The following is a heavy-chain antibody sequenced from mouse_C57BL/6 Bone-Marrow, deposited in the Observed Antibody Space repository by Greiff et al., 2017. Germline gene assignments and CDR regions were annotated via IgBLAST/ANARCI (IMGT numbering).Heavy chain of an antibody. CDR2: INYDGSST. Sequence: EVNVVESEGGLVQPGSSMKLSCTASGFTFSDYYMAWVRQVPEKGLEWVANINYDGSSTYYLDSLKSRFIISRDNAKNILYLQMSSLKSEDTATYYCARGHYYGSSLDYWGQGTTLTVSS. CDR3: ARGHYYGSSLDY. J-gene: IGHJ2*01. V-gene: IGHV5-16*01. D-gene: IGHD1-1*01. CDR1: GFTFSDYY.